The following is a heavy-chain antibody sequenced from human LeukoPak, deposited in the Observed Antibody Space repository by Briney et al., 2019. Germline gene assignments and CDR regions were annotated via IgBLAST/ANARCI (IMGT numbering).Heavy chain of an antibody. V-gene: IGHV1-18*01. D-gene: IGHD5-18*01. CDR3: ARRNTAMVHNWFDP. Sequence: SVKVSCKASGYTFTSYGISWVRQAPGQGLEWMGWISAYNGNTNYAQKFQGRVTMTTDTSTSTAYMELRSLRSDDTAVFYCARRNTAMVHNWFDPWGQGALVTVSS. CDR1: GYTFTSYG. CDR2: ISAYNGNT. J-gene: IGHJ5*02.